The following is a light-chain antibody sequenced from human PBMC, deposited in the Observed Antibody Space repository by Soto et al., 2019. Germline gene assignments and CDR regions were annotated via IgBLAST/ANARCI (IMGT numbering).Light chain of an antibody. Sequence: QSVLTQPASVSGSPGQSITISCTGTSSDVGGYNYVSWYQQYPGKAPKVMIYDVTNRPSGVSNRFSGSRSGNTASLTISGLQAEDEADYYCSSFKTGSLYVFEAGTRVTV. CDR3: SSFKTGSLYV. CDR2: DVT. V-gene: IGLV2-14*01. J-gene: IGLJ1*01. CDR1: SSDVGGYNY.